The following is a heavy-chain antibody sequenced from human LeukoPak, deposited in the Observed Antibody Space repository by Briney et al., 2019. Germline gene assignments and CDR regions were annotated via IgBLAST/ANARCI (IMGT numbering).Heavy chain of an antibody. D-gene: IGHD1/OR15-1a*01. Sequence: GASVKVSCKASGYTFTNFDINWRRQAPGQGLEWMGWMNPVSGNAGSAQKFQGRVTLTRDTSISTAYMELSSLTSDDTAFYYCARAPMGTAPLYWGQGTLVTVSS. CDR1: GYTFTNFD. CDR2: MNPVSGNA. J-gene: IGHJ4*02. V-gene: IGHV1-8*01. CDR3: ARAPMGTAPLY.